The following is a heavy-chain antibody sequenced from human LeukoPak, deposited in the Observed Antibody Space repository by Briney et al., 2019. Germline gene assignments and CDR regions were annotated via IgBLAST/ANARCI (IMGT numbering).Heavy chain of an antibody. CDR2: IKRDGSST. D-gene: IGHD3-10*01. CDR3: GRVAYGEKNALDV. CDR1: GFTFSSYW. Sequence: PGRSLRLSCAASGFTFSSYWMHWVRQAPETGRVWVSRIKRDGSSTTYADSVKGRFTLSRDNAKNTMYLQMNSLRAEDTAMYYCGRVAYGEKNALDVGGQGTMVTVSS. J-gene: IGHJ3*01. V-gene: IGHV3-74*01.